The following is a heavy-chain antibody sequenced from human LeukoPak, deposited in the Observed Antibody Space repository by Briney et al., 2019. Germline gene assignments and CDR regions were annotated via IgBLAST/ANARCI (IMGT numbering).Heavy chain of an antibody. CDR2: ISSSSNYI. CDR1: GFTFSSYS. D-gene: IGHD2-2*01. Sequence: PGGSLRLSCAASGFTFSSYSMHWVRQAPGKGLEWVSSISSSSNYIYYADSVKGRFTISRDNAKNSLYLQMNSLRAEDTAVYYCARGYCSSTSCYPYYFDYWGQGTLVTVSS. CDR3: ARGYCSSTSCYPYYFDY. J-gene: IGHJ4*02. V-gene: IGHV3-21*01.